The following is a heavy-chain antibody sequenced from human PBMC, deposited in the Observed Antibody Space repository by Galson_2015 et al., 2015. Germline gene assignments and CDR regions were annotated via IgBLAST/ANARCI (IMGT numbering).Heavy chain of an antibody. Sequence: SVKVSCKASGGTFSSYAISWVRQAPGQGLEWMGGIIPIFGTANYAQKFQGRVTITADESTSTAYMELSSLRSEDTAVYYCARDLGATACSSTSCYTGWFDPWGQGTLVTVSS. CDR2: IIPIFGTA. CDR1: GGTFSSYA. J-gene: IGHJ5*02. D-gene: IGHD2-2*02. V-gene: IGHV1-69*13. CDR3: ARDLGATACSSTSCYTGWFDP.